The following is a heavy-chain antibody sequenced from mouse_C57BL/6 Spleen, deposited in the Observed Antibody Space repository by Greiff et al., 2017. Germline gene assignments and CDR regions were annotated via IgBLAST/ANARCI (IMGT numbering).Heavy chain of an antibody. J-gene: IGHJ4*01. D-gene: IGHD2-1*01. V-gene: IGHV1-76*01. CDR2: IYPGSGNT. CDR3: AIIYYGNLYAMDY. CDR1: GYTFTDYY. Sequence: QVQLQQSGAELVRPGASVKLSCKASGYTFTDYYINWVKQRPGQGLEWIARIYPGSGNTYYNEKFKGKATLTAEKSSSTAYMQLSSLTSEDSAVYFCAIIYYGNLYAMDYWGQGTSVTVSS.